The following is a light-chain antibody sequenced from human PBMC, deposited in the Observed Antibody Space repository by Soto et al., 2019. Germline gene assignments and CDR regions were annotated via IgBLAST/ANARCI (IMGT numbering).Light chain of an antibody. Sequence: DILMTQSPATVSVSLGDSVSLSCRANESISSSYLAWYQQKPGQAPRLLIYGASRRATGIPDRFSGRESGTDFTLTITTLEPEDSAVYFCQQYASSPYTFGQGTKVEIK. V-gene: IGKV3-20*01. CDR2: GAS. CDR1: ESISSSY. CDR3: QQYASSPYT. J-gene: IGKJ2*01.